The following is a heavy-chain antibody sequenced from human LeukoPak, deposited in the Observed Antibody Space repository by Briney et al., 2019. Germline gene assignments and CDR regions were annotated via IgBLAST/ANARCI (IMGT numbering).Heavy chain of an antibody. CDR2: INHSGST. V-gene: IGHV4-34*01. CDR1: GGPFSSYY. CDR3: AFSSAYQQH. D-gene: IGHD3-22*01. Sequence: PSETLSLTCAVYGGPFSSYYWSWIRQPPGKGLEWIGEINHSGSTDYNPSLKSRVTISVDTSKNQFSLKLSSVTAADTAVYYCAFSSAYQQHCGQGTLVTVSS. J-gene: IGHJ1*01.